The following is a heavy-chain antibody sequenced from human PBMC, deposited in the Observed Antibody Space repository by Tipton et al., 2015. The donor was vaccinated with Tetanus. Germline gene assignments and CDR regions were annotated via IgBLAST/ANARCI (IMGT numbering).Heavy chain of an antibody. CDR1: GFTFSSYA. J-gene: IGHJ4*02. D-gene: IGHD3-16*01. CDR2: ISGSGGST. Sequence: SLRLSCAASGFTFSSYAMSWVRQAPGKGLEWVSAISGSGGSTYYADSVKGRFTISRDNSKNTLYLQMNSLRAEDTAVYYCAAGGFPRGYFDYWGQGALVTVSS. V-gene: IGHV3-23*01. CDR3: AAGGFPRGYFDY.